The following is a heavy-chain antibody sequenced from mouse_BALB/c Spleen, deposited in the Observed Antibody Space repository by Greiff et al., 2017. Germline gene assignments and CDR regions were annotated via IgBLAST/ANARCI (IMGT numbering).Heavy chain of an antibody. CDR1: GYTFTNYW. D-gene: IGHD2-4*01. CDR2: IYPGGGYT. J-gene: IGHJ4*01. CDR3: ASMITDYAMDY. V-gene: IGHV1-63*02. Sequence: QVQLKESGAELVRPGTSVKISCKASGYTFTNYWLGWVKQRPGHGLEWIGDIYPGGGYTNYNEKFKGKATLTADTSSSTAYMQLSSLTSEDSAVYFCASMITDYAMDYWGQGTSVTVSS.